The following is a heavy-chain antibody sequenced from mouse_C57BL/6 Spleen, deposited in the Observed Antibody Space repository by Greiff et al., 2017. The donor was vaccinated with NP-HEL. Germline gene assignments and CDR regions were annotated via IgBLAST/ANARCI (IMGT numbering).Heavy chain of an antibody. CDR3: ARQNYDYDVGYFDV. V-gene: IGHV1-69*01. J-gene: IGHJ1*03. D-gene: IGHD2-4*01. Sequence: VQLQQSGAELVMPGASVKLSCKASGYTFTSYWMHWVKQRPGQGLEWIGEIDPSDSYTNYNQKFKGKSTLTVDKSSSTAYMQLSSLTSEDSAVYYCARQNYDYDVGYFDVWGTGTTVTVSS. CDR2: IDPSDSYT. CDR1: GYTFTSYW.